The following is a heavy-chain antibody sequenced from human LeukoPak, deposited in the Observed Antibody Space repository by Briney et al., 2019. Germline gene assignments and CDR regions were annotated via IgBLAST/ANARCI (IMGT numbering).Heavy chain of an antibody. D-gene: IGHD1-26*01. CDR3: TKARGGGSHEDFEY. Sequence: GGSLRLSCAASGFSFSIYSMNWVRQAPGKGLEWLSYVAPSSSTKYYAEPVKGRFTISRDNAKNSLYLQMNSLRVEDTAIYYCTKARGGGSHEDFEYWGQGILVTVSS. V-gene: IGHV3-48*01. J-gene: IGHJ4*02. CDR1: GFSFSIYS. CDR2: VAPSSSTK.